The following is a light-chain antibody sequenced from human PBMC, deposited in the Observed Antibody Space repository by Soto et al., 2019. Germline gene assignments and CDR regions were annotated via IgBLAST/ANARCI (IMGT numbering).Light chain of an antibody. CDR3: QQSYTTPPT. Sequence: DIQMTQSPSSLSASVGDRVTITCRASQTISSYLNWYQQKPGKAPKLLIYAASSLQSGVPSRFSGSGSGTDFILTIRSLQPEDFATYYCQQSYTTPPTFGQGTRLEIK. CDR1: QTISSY. V-gene: IGKV1-39*01. J-gene: IGKJ5*01. CDR2: AAS.